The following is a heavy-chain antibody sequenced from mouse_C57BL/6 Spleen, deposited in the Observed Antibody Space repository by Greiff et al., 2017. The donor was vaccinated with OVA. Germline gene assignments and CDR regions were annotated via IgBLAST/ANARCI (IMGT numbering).Heavy chain of an antibody. CDR3: AREGGGNYVDY. J-gene: IGHJ2*01. V-gene: IGHV1-80*01. Sequence: VKLMESGAELVKPGASVKISCKASGYAFSSYWMNWVKQRPGKGLEWIGQIYPGDGDTNYNGKFKGKATLTADKSSSTAYMQLSSLTSEDSAVYFCAREGGGNYVDYWGQGTTLTVSS. CDR1: GYAFSSYW. CDR2: IYPGDGDT.